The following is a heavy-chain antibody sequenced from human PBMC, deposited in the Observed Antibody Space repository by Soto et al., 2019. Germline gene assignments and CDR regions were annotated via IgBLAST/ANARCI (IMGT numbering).Heavy chain of an antibody. CDR1: GYTFTSYD. J-gene: IGHJ4*02. V-gene: IGHV1-8*01. CDR3: ASSYGSGRYDFDY. Sequence: GASVKVSCKASGYTFTSYDINWVRQATGQGLEWMGWMNPNSGNTGYAQKFQGRVTMTRNTSISTAYMELSSLRSEDTAVYYWASSYGSGRYDFDYWGKGTLVTVAS. D-gene: IGHD3-10*01. CDR2: MNPNSGNT.